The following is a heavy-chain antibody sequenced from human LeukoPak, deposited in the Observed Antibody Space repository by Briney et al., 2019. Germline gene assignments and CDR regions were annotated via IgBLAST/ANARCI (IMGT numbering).Heavy chain of an antibody. J-gene: IGHJ4*02. V-gene: IGHV1-2*02. CDR2: INPNSYGT. CDR1: GYTFTGYY. CDR3: ARGGRVTTVVTLLDY. D-gene: IGHD4-23*01. Sequence: WASVKVSCKASGYTFTGYYMHWVRQAPGQGLEWMGWINPNSYGTNYAQKFQGRVTTTRDTSISTAYMELSRLRSDDTAVYYCARGGRVTTVVTLLDYWGQGTLVTVSS.